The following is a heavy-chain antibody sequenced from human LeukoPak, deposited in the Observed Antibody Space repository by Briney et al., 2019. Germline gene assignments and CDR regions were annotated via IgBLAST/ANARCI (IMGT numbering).Heavy chain of an antibody. J-gene: IGHJ5*02. V-gene: IGHV4-59*01. CDR2: IYYSGST. Sequence: SETLSLTCTVSGGSIGSYYWSWIRQPPGKGLEWIGYIYYSGSTNYNPSLKSRVTISVDTSKNQFSLKLSSVTAADTAVYYCARTAYSSSSNWFDPWGQGTLVTVSS. CDR3: ARTAYSSSSNWFDP. D-gene: IGHD6-6*01. CDR1: GGSIGSYY.